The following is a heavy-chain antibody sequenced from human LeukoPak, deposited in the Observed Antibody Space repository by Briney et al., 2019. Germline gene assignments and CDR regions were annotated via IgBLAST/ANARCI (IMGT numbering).Heavy chain of an antibody. CDR2: VNRDGSET. Sequence: GGSLRLSCAASGFALSSHWMTWVRQIPGRGPEWVANVNRDGSETYYLDSVKGRFTISKDNAKNSLYLQMNSLRAEDTALYHCARNNGMDVWGQGTSVIVSS. CDR3: ARNNGMDV. V-gene: IGHV3-7*03. J-gene: IGHJ6*02. CDR1: GFALSSHW.